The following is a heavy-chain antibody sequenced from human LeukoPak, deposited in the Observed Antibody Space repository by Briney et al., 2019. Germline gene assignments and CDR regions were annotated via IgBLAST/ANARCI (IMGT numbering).Heavy chain of an antibody. Sequence: ASVKVSCKASGYTFTGYYIHWVRQDPGQGLEWMGWINPNSGDTNYAQKFQGRVALTRDTSISTAYMELSRLRPDDTAVYYCTSEDYWGQGTLITVSS. CDR1: GYTFTGYY. J-gene: IGHJ4*02. V-gene: IGHV1-2*02. CDR3: TSEDY. CDR2: INPNSGDT.